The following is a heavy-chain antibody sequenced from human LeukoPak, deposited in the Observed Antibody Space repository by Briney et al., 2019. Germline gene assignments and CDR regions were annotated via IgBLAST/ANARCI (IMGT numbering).Heavy chain of an antibody. D-gene: IGHD2-15*01. CDR3: ARQECNGGSCYSRAIWFDP. J-gene: IGHJ5*02. CDR2: IYHTGTA. V-gene: IGHV4-39*01. CDR1: GGSISDTSYY. Sequence: SETLSLTCNVSGGSISDTSYYWGWIRQPPGKGLEWIGSIYHTGTAYYSPSLKSRVTISVHTSKNQFSLKLSSVTAADTAVYYCARQECNGGSCYSRAIWFDPWGQGTLVTVSS.